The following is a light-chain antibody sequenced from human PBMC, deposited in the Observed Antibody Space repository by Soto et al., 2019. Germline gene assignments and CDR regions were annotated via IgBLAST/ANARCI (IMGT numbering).Light chain of an antibody. CDR1: QGISSY. CDR2: AAS. V-gene: IGKV1-8*01. CDR3: QQYYSYPPWK. Sequence: IHMTQSPSTLSASVGDRVTITGRASQGISSYLAWYQQKPGKAPKLLIYAASTLQSGVPSRFSGSGSGTDFTLTIRCLQSEDFATYYCQQYYSYPPWKCGQGTKGDIK. J-gene: IGKJ1*01.